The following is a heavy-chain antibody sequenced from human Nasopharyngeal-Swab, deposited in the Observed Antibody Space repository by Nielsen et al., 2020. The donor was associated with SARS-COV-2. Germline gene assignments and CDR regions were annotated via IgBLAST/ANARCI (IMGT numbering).Heavy chain of an antibody. CDR1: GGTISSYA. Sequence: SVKVSCKASGGTISSYAISWARQAPGQGLEWMGGIIPICGTANYAQKFQGRVTITADESTSTAYMELSSLRSEDTAVYYCARNPGYYDFWSGYPNWFDPWGQGTLVTVSS. D-gene: IGHD3-3*01. CDR3: ARNPGYYDFWSGYPNWFDP. J-gene: IGHJ5*02. V-gene: IGHV1-69*13. CDR2: IIPICGTA.